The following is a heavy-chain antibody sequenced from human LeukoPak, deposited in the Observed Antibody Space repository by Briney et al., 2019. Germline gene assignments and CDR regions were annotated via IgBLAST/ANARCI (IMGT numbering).Heavy chain of an antibody. J-gene: IGHJ3*02. CDR3: AKDYYYDSSGPPDAFDI. CDR2: ISGSGGST. D-gene: IGHD3-22*01. Sequence: PGRSLRLSCAASGFTFDDYAMSWVRQAPGKGLEWVSAISGSGGSTYYADSVKGRFTISRDNSKNTLYLQMNSLRAEDTAVYYCAKDYYYDSSGPPDAFDIWGQGTMVTVSS. CDR1: GFTFDDYA. V-gene: IGHV3-23*01.